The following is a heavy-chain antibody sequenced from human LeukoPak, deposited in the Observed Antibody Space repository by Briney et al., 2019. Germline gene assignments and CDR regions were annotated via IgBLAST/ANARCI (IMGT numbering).Heavy chain of an antibody. V-gene: IGHV3-23*01. CDR3: AKDLTSYYGDGRDAFDI. D-gene: IGHD4-17*01. Sequence: GGSLRLSCTASGFTFISYDMSWGGQAPGKGLEGVSGLSVSGGSTYYADSVKGRFTISRDNSKNTLYLQMNSLRAEDTAVYYCAKDLTSYYGDGRDAFDIWGQGTMVTVSS. CDR1: GFTFISYD. J-gene: IGHJ3*02. CDR2: LSVSGGST.